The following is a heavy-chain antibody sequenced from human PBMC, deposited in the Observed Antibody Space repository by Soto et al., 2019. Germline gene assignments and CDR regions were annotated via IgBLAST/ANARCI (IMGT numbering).Heavy chain of an antibody. CDR3: ARGHHYGDYGGWFDP. CDR2: IRCYSGSM. J-gene: IGHJ5*02. Sequence: EVQLVESGGGLVQPGGSLRLSCAASGFTSDNYSMQWVRHAPGKVLAWGSGIRCYSGSMAYADSVKGRLTISSDSAKNSLYLHMNSLSPEDTALYYCARGHHYGDYGGWFDPWGQGTLVTVS. CDR1: GFTSDNYS. D-gene: IGHD4-17*01. V-gene: IGHV3-9*02.